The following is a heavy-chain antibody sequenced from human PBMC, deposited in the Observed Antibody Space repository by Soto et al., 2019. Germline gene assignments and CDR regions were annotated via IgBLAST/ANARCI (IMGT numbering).Heavy chain of an antibody. CDR2: ISYDGSNK. V-gene: IGHV3-30-3*01. J-gene: IGHJ2*01. CDR1: GFTFSSYA. CDR3: ARSYWYFDL. Sequence: VQLVESGGGVVQPGRSLRLSCAASGFTFSSYAMHWVRQAPGKGLEWVAVISYDGSNKYYADSVKGRFTISRDNSKNTLYLQMNSLRAEDTAVYYCARSYWYFDLWGRGTLVTVSS.